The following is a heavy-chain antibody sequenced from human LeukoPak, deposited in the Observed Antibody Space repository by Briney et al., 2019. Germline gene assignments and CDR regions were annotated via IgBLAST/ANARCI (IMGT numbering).Heavy chain of an antibody. CDR3: ARGDLYCSGGSCYSSYAFDI. Sequence: ASVKVSCKASGYTFTSYDINWVRQATGQGLEWTGWMNPNSGNTGYAQKFHGRVTITRNTSISTAYMELSSLRSEDTAVYSCARGDLYCSGGSCYSSYAFDIWGQGTMVTVSS. D-gene: IGHD2-15*01. J-gene: IGHJ3*02. CDR2: MNPNSGNT. CDR1: GYTFTSYD. V-gene: IGHV1-8*03.